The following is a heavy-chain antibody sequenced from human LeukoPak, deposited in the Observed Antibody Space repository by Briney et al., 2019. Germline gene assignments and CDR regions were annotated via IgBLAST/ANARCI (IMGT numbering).Heavy chain of an antibody. CDR1: GFTFSSYG. J-gene: IGHJ6*02. V-gene: IGHV3-9*01. D-gene: IGHD1-1*01. Sequence: PGGSLRLSCAASGFTFSSYGMHWVRQAPGKGLEWVSGISWNSGSIGYAVSVKGRFTISRDNAKNSLYLQMNSLRAEDTALYYCARLKGTAQTLDYYYYGMDVWGQGTTVTVSS. CDR2: ISWNSGSI. CDR3: ARLKGTAQTLDYYYYGMDV.